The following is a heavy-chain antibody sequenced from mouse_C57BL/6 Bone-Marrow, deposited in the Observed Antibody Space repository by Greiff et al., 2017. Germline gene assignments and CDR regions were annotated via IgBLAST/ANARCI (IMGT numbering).Heavy chain of an antibody. CDR1: GYAFSSYW. CDR2: IYPGDGDT. D-gene: IGHD1-1*01. J-gene: IGHJ4*01. CDR3: ARPGRRYAMDY. Sequence: QVQLQQSGAELVKPGASVKISCKASGYAFSSYWMNWVKQRPGKGLEWIGQIYPGDGDTNYHGKFKGKATLTADKSSSTAYMQRSSLTSEDSAVYFCARPGRRYAMDYWGQGTSVTVSS. V-gene: IGHV1-80*01.